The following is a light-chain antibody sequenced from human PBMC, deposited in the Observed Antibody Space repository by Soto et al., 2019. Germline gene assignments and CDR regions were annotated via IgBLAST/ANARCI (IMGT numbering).Light chain of an antibody. Sequence: DIPMTQSPSTLSASVGDRVTIACRASQSIDSWLAWYQQKPGKAPKFLIYDASDLESGVPSRFSGSGSGTEFTLTISSLQPDDFANYYCQQYRGKPFTFGQGTKVEIK. CDR1: QSIDSW. CDR3: QQYRGKPFT. J-gene: IGKJ2*01. V-gene: IGKV1-5*01. CDR2: DAS.